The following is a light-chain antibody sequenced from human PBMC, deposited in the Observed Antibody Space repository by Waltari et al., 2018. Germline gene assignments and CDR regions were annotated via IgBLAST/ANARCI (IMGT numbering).Light chain of an antibody. CDR3: GGWDDSLNGWV. Sequence: QSVMTQPPSASGTPGQRVTISCSGSSSTIGNNHVYWYQQLPGAAPKLLIYSDNERPSGVPDRFSVSKSGTSASLAISGLRSEDEADYYCGGWDDSLNGWVFGGGTKLTVL. J-gene: IGLJ3*02. CDR2: SDN. CDR1: SSTIGNNH. V-gene: IGLV1-47*02.